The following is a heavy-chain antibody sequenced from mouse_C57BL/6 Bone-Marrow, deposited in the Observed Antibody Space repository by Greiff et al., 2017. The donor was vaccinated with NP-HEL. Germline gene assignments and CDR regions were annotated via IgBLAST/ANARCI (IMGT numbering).Heavy chain of an antibody. CDR2: IYPGSGNT. V-gene: IGHV1-76*01. Sequence: QVQLQQSGAELVRPGASVKLSCKASGYTFTDYYINWVKQRPGQGLEWIARIYPGSGNTYYNEKFKGKATLTAEKSSSTAYMQLSSLTSEDSAVYFCARSPSFTPYAMDYWGQGTSVTVSS. CDR3: ARSPSFTPYAMDY. CDR1: GYTFTDYY. J-gene: IGHJ4*01.